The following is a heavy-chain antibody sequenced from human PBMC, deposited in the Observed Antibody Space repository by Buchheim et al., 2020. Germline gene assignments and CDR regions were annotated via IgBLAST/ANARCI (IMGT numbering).Heavy chain of an antibody. J-gene: IGHJ4*02. CDR3: TTDNAGEQQLDVFDY. CDR1: GFTFSNAW. Sequence: EVQLVESGGGLVKPGGSLRLSCAASGFTFSNAWMSWVRQAPGKGLEWVGRIKSKNDGGTTDYAAPGKGRFTISRDDSKNTLYLQMNSLKTEDTAVYYCTTDNAGEQQLDVFDYWGQGTL. D-gene: IGHD6-13*01. V-gene: IGHV3-15*01. CDR2: IKSKNDGGTT.